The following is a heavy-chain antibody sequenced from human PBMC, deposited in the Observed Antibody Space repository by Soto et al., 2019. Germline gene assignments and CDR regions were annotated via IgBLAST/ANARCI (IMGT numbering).Heavy chain of an antibody. D-gene: IGHD2-8*01. CDR1: GFTFSTYA. V-gene: IGHV3-23*01. CDR3: AGRYCTNGVCYTNYYYYIDV. Sequence: GGFLRLSCAASGFTFSTYAMSWVRQAPGKGLEWVSTITTSGGNTYYADSVQGRFTISRDNSKNTLYLQMNSLRAEDTAVYYCAGRYCTNGVCYTNYYYYIDVWGKGTTVTVSS. CDR2: ITTSGGNT. J-gene: IGHJ6*03.